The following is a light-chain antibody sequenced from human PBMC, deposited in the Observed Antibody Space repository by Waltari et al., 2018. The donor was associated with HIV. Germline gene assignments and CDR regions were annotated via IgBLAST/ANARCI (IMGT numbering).Light chain of an antibody. CDR1: RSNIGAPSD. CDR2: GNS. Sequence: QSVLTQPPSVSGAPGQRVTIPCTGSRSNIGAPSDVHWYQQFPGTAPKLLIYGNSNRPSGVPDRFSGSRSGTSSSLAISGLQAEDEAHYYCQSFDSSLGGWVFGGGTKLTVL. CDR3: QSFDSSLGGWV. V-gene: IGLV1-40*01. J-gene: IGLJ3*02.